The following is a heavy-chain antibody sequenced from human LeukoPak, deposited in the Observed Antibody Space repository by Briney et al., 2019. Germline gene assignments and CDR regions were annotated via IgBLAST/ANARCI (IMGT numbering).Heavy chain of an antibody. D-gene: IGHD2-15*01. CDR1: GFTFSSYW. CDR3: ARVQCSGGSCSTRAYYYGMDV. V-gene: IGHV3-7*01. CDR2: IKQDGSEK. Sequence: GGSLRLSCAASGFTFSSYWMSWVRQAPGKGLEWVANIKQDGSEKYYVDSVKGRFTISRDNAKNSLYLQMNSLRAEDTAVYYCARVQCSGGSCSTRAYYYGMDVWGQGTTVTVSS. J-gene: IGHJ6*02.